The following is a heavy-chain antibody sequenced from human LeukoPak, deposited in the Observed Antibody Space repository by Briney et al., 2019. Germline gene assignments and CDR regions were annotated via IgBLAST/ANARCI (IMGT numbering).Heavy chain of an antibody. CDR2: TYYRSKWYN. D-gene: IGHD6-19*01. CDR3: ARDPSSGWPIVDAFDI. CDR1: GDSVSSNSAA. Sequence: SQTLSLTCAISGDSVSSNSAAWNWIRQSPSRGLEWLGRTYYRSKWYNDYAVSVKSRITINPDTSKNQFSLQLNSVTPEGTAVYYCARDPSSGWPIVDAFDIWGQGTMVTVSS. V-gene: IGHV6-1*01. J-gene: IGHJ3*02.